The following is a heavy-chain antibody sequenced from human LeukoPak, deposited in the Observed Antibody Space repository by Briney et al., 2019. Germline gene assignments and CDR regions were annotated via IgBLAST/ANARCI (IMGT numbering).Heavy chain of an antibody. J-gene: IGHJ4*02. CDR1: GGSISSGDYY. D-gene: IGHD3-3*01. Sequence: PSETLSLTCTVSGGSISSGDYYWSWIRQPPGKGLEWIGYIYYSGSTYYNPSLKSRVTISVDTSKNQFSLKLSSVTAADTAVYYCARVIEGVGYDFWSGYYTGTAYFDYWGQGTLVTVSS. CDR3: ARVIEGVGYDFWSGYYTGTAYFDY. V-gene: IGHV4-30-4*01. CDR2: IYYSGST.